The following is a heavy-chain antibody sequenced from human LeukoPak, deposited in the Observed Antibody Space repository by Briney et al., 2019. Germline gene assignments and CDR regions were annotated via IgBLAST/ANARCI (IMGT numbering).Heavy chain of an antibody. J-gene: IGHJ5*02. CDR1: GYTLTELS. V-gene: IGHV1-18*01. Sequence: ASVKVSCKVSGYTLTELSMHWVRQAPGHGLEWMGWISGHSGNTNYAQKFQDRATMTTDTSTSTAYMELRSLRFDDTAVYYCARDFAWGSGGAPIDDNWLDPWGQGILVTVSS. CDR3: ARDFAWGSGGAPIDDNWLDP. CDR2: ISGHSGNT. D-gene: IGHD7-27*01.